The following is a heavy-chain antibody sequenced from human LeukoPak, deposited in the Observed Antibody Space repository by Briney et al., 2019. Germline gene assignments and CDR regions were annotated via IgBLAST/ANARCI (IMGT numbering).Heavy chain of an antibody. CDR3: ARDSASTPLDY. CDR2: VSNDGRNE. J-gene: IGHJ4*02. CDR1: GFTFSSCG. V-gene: IGHV3-33*01. Sequence: PGSSLRLSCATSGFTFSSCGIHWVRQAPGKGMEWVAVVSNDGRNEYYADSVQGRFSISRDNSKNTVYLQMNSLRAEDTAVYYCARDSASTPLDYWGQGTLVTVSS. D-gene: IGHD1-26*01.